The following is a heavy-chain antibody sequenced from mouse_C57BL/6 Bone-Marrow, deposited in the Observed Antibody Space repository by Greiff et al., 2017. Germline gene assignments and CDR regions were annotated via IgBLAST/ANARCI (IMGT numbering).Heavy chain of an antibody. CDR3: ARRYGGGFAY. J-gene: IGHJ3*01. V-gene: IGHV1-64*01. CDR1: GYTFTSYR. Sequence: QVQLQQPGAELVKPGASVKLSCKASGYTFTSYRMHWVKQRPGQGLEWIGMIHPNSGSTNYNEKFKSKATLTVDKSSSTAYMQLSSLTSEDSAVYYCARRYGGGFAYWGQGTLVTVSA. CDR2: IHPNSGST. D-gene: IGHD1-1*02.